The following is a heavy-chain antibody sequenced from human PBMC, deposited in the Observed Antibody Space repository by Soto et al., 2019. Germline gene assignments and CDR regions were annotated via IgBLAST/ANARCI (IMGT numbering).Heavy chain of an antibody. CDR1: GFTFSSYW. V-gene: IGHV3-74*01. D-gene: IGHD2-15*01. CDR2: INSDGSST. J-gene: IGHJ3*02. Sequence: EVQLVESGGGLVQPGGSLRLSCAASGFTFSSYWMHWVRQAPGKGLVWVSLINSDGSSTSYADSVKGRFTISRDNAKNTMYLQMNSLRAEDTAVYYCARDCPYCAFDIWGQGTMVTVSS. CDR3: ARDCPYCAFDI.